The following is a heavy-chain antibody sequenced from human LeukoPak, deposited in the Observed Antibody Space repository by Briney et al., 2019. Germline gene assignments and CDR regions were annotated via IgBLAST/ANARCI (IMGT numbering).Heavy chain of an antibody. CDR3: ARDPRIYSYGYRAYYYYGMDV. CDR1: GFTFSSNA. V-gene: IGHV3-30-3*01. Sequence: GGSLRLSCAASGFTFSSNAMNWVRQAPGKGLEWVAVISYDGSNKYYADSVKGRFTISRDNSKNTLYLQMNSLRAEDTAVYYCARDPRIYSYGYRAYYYYGMDVWGQGTTVTVSS. CDR2: ISYDGSNK. D-gene: IGHD5-18*01. J-gene: IGHJ6*02.